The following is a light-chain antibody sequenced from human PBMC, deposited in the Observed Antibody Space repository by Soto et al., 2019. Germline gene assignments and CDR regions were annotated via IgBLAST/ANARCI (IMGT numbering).Light chain of an antibody. CDR1: QSISGW. Sequence: DIPMTQSPSTLSASVGDRVTITCRASQSISGWLAWYQQKPGKAPNLLIYDASSLESGVPSRFSGSGSGTEFTLTISSLQPDDFATYYCQQYNSYWTFGQGTKVEIK. J-gene: IGKJ1*01. V-gene: IGKV1-5*01. CDR2: DAS. CDR3: QQYNSYWT.